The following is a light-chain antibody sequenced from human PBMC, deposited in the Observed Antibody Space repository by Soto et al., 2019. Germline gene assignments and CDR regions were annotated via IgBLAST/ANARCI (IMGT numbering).Light chain of an antibody. CDR1: SSNVGRNN. V-gene: IGLV1-47*01. CDR3: AAWDDSLSAWV. J-gene: IGLJ3*02. Sequence: QAVVTQPPSASATPGQRVIISCSGSSSNVGRNNVDWYQQFPGTAPKLLIYRNDQRPSGVPDRFSGSKSGTSASLAISGLRSEDEADYYCAAWDDSLSAWVFGGGTKLTLL. CDR2: RND.